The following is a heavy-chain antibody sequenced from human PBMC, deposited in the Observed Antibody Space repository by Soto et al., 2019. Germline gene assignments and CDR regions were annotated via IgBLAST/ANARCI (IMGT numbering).Heavy chain of an antibody. D-gene: IGHD3-22*01. V-gene: IGHV1-69*01. CDR1: GGTFSSYA. J-gene: IGHJ3*02. CDR2: IIPIFGTA. CDR3: AKNRITMIVRGGVFDI. Sequence: QVQLVQSGAEVKKPGSSVKVSCKASGGTFSSYAISWVRQAPGQGLEWMGGIIPIFGTANYAQKFQGRVTITADESTSTAYMELSSLRSEDTAVYYWAKNRITMIVRGGVFDIWGQGTMVTVSS.